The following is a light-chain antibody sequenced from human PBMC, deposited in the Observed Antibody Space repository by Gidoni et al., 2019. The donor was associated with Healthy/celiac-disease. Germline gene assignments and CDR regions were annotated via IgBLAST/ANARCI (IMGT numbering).Light chain of an antibody. CDR3: QQRSNWPRIT. CDR1: QCVSSY. V-gene: IGKV3-11*01. CDR2: DAS. Sequence: DIVLTQSPATLSLSPGDRATLSCRASQCVSSYLAWYQQKPGQAPRLLIYDASNRATGIPARFSGSGSGTDFTLTISSLEPEDFAVYYCQQRSNWPRITFGPGTKVDIK. J-gene: IGKJ3*01.